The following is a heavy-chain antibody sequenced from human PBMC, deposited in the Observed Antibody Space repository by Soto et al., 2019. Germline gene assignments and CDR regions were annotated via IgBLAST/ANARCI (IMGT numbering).Heavy chain of an antibody. CDR1: GYTFTSYG. CDR3: ARDFCLLSGYDCVGAPSDYYYYMDV. D-gene: IGHD5-12*01. J-gene: IGHJ6*03. V-gene: IGHV1-18*01. CDR2: ISAYNGNT. Sequence: ASVKVSCKASGYTFTSYGISWVRQAPGQGLEWMGWISAYNGNTNYAQKLQGRVTMTTDTSTSTAYMELRSLRSDDTAVYYCARDFCLLSGYDCVGAPSDYYYYMDVWGKGTTVTVSS.